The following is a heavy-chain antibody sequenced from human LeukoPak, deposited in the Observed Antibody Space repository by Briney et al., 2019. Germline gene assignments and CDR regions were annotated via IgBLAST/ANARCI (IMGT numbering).Heavy chain of an antibody. CDR1: GFTFSDYY. CDR3: ATASSSWYPGGYYYYMDV. Sequence: GGSLRLSCAASGFTFSDYYMSWIRQAPGKGLEWVANIKQDGSEKYYVDSVKGRFTISRDNAKNSLYLQMNSLRAEDTAVYYCATASSSWYPGGYYYYMDVWGKGTTVTVSS. CDR2: IKQDGSEK. D-gene: IGHD6-13*01. V-gene: IGHV3-7*01. J-gene: IGHJ6*03.